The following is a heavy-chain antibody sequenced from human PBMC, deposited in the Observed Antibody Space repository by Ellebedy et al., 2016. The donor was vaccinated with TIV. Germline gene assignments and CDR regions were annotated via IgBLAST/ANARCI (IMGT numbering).Heavy chain of an antibody. Sequence: GGSLRLSCAASGFTFSSYSMNWVRQAPGKGLEWVSSISSSSSYIYYADSVKGRFTISRDNAKNSLYLQMNSLRAEDTAVFYCATSNGAATLDYWGQGTLVTVSS. J-gene: IGHJ4*02. CDR2: ISSSSSYI. D-gene: IGHD6-13*01. V-gene: IGHV3-21*01. CDR3: ATSNGAATLDY. CDR1: GFTFSSYS.